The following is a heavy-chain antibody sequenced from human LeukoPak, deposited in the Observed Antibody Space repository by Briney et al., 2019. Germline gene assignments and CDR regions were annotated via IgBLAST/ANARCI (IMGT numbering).Heavy chain of an antibody. D-gene: IGHD3-16*01. CDR1: GGSFSGYY. Sequence: SETLSLTCAVYGGSFSGYYWSWIRQPPGKGLEWIGEINHSGSTNYNPSLKSRVTISVDTSKNQFSLKLSSVTAADTAVYYCARGSLWDWFDPWGQGTLVTVSS. V-gene: IGHV4-34*01. CDR2: INHSGST. CDR3: ARGSLWDWFDP. J-gene: IGHJ5*02.